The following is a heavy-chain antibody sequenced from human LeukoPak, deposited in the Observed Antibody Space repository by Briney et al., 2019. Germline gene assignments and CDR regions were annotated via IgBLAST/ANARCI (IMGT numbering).Heavy chain of an antibody. CDR1: GYTFIHYF. CDR2: INSNTGGT. J-gene: IGHJ4*02. CDR3: ARDLSSTSNWEFDY. Sequence: AAVKVSCKASGYTFIHYFIHWVRQAPGQGLEWMGRINSNTGGTEYTQKFQGRVTMTRDTSITTVYMELTGLTSDDTAVYYCARDLSSTSNWEFDYWGQGTLVTVSS. V-gene: IGHV1-2*06. D-gene: IGHD7-27*01.